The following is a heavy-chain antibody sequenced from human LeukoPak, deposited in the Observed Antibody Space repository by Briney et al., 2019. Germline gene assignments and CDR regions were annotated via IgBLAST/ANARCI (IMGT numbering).Heavy chain of an antibody. J-gene: IGHJ5*02. CDR1: GFTFSNYA. Sequence: GGSLRLSCVASGFTFSNYAMSWVRQAPGKGLEWLSANSGGGGSTNYADSVKGRLTISRDNAKNTVYLQMNSLRDVDTAVYYCAKHRGAIAMIRGVTIPFDPWGQGTLVTVSS. CDR2: NSGGGGST. V-gene: IGHV3-23*01. D-gene: IGHD3-10*01. CDR3: AKHRGAIAMIRGVTIPFDP.